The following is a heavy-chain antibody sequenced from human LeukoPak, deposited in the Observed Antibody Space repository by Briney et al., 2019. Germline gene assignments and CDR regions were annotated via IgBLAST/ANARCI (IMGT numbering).Heavy chain of an antibody. D-gene: IGHD1-26*01. Sequence: GGSLRLSCAASGFTFSTYWMAWVRQAPGKGLEWVANIKGDESAKHQADSVKGRFTISRDNAQNSVYLQMSSLRGEDTAVYYCARDVGGSLDYWGQGALITVSS. J-gene: IGHJ4*02. CDR3: ARDVGGSLDY. CDR1: GFTFSTYW. CDR2: IKGDESAK. V-gene: IGHV3-7*01.